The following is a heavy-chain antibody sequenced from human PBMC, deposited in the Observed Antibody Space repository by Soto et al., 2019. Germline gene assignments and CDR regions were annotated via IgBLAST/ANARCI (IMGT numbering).Heavy chain of an antibody. V-gene: IGHV3-23*01. Sequence: GGSLRLSCAASGFTFSSYAMSWVRQAPGKGLEWVSAISGSGGSTYYADSVKGRFTISRDNSKNTLYLQMNSLRAEDTAVYYCAKDRLGDIVVVPAARALFDYWGQGTLVTVSS. CDR1: GFTFSSYA. J-gene: IGHJ4*02. D-gene: IGHD2-2*01. CDR2: ISGSGGST. CDR3: AKDRLGDIVVVPAARALFDY.